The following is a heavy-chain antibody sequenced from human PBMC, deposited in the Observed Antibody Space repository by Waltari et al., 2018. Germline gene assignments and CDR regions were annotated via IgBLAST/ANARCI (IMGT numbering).Heavy chain of an antibody. J-gene: IGHJ4*02. Sequence: VQLVQSGAEVKKPGSSVKVSCKASGGTLNRLDPSWLRQAPGQGLEWMGRIIPIFGPANYAQKFQGRVKIIANESTSTAYMELSSLRAEDTAIYYCARDLTGIRDFGGQGTLVTVSS. D-gene: IGHD1-20*01. V-gene: IGHV1-69*18. CDR3: ARDLTGIRDF. CDR2: IIPIFGPA. CDR1: GGTLNRLD.